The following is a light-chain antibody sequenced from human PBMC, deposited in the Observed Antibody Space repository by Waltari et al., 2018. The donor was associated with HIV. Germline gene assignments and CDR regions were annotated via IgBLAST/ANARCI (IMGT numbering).Light chain of an antibody. CDR1: SSDVGGYNY. Sequence: QSALTQPASVSGSPGQSITISCTGTSSDVGGYNYVSWYQQHPGKAPKLMIYEVSNRPAGVSQRFSGAKSGNTASLTISGLQAEDEADYYCSSYTSSSTQVFGGGTKLTVL. CDR2: EVS. V-gene: IGLV2-14*01. J-gene: IGLJ3*02. CDR3: SSYTSSSTQV.